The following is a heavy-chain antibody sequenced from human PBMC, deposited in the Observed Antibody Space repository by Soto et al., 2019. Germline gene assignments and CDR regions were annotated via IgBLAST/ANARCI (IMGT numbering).Heavy chain of an antibody. CDR1: GGCISRGDYY. Sequence: QVQLQESGPGLVKPSQTLSLTCTVSGGCISRGDYYWSWIRQPPGKGLEWIGYIYYSGSTYYNPSLKSRITMSVDTSKNQFSLKLTSVTAADTAMYYCARAGPPDYWGQGTLVTVSS. V-gene: IGHV4-30-4*01. J-gene: IGHJ4*02. CDR2: IYYSGST. CDR3: ARAGPPDY.